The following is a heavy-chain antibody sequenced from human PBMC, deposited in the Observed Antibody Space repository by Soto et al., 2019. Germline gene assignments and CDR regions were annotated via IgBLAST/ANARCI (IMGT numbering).Heavy chain of an antibody. CDR1: GFTFSSYA. V-gene: IGHV3-30-3*01. J-gene: IGHJ4*02. Sequence: QVQLVESGGGVVQPGRSLRLSCEASGFTFSSYAMHWVRQAPGKGLEWVAIISYDGSNKYYADSVKGRFTISRDNSKNTLYLQMNSLRAEDTAVYYCARGYSSSSAALDYWGQGTLVTVSS. D-gene: IGHD6-13*01. CDR3: ARGYSSSSAALDY. CDR2: ISYDGSNK.